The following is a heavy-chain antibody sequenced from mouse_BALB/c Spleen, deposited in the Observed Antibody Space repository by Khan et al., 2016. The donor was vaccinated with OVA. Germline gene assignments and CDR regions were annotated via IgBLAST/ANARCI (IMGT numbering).Heavy chain of an antibody. V-gene: IGHV2-2*01. CDR2: IRSGGST. J-gene: IGHJ3*01. D-gene: IGHD2-14*01. Sequence: QVQLKQSGPGLVQPSQSLSITCTVSGFSLNTYGIPWIRQSQGKGLEWLGVIRSGGSTDYNGAFISRLNITKDNSKSQVFFKMNSLQADDTAIYYCARNSYMYDLTYWGQGTLVTVSA. CDR1: GFSLNTYG. CDR3: ARNSYMYDLTY.